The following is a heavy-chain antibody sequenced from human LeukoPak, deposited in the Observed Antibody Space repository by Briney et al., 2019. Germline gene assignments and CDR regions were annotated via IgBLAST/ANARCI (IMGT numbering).Heavy chain of an antibody. V-gene: IGHV1-8*01. CDR2: MNPNSGNT. CDR3: ARGYYGSGSYKAFDP. CDR1: GYTFTSYD. D-gene: IGHD3-10*01. Sequence: ASVKVSCKASGYTFTSYDINWVRQATGQGLEWMGWMNPNSGNTGYAQKFQGRVTMTRDTSTSTVYMELSSLRSEDTAVYYCARGYYGSGSYKAFDPWGQGTLVTVSS. J-gene: IGHJ5*02.